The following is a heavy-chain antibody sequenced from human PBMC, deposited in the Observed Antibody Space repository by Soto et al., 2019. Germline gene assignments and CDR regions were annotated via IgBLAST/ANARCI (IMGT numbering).Heavy chain of an antibody. Sequence: QVQLVQSGAEVKQPGSSVKVSCKASGGTFSSYAISWVRQAPGQGLEWMGGIIPIFGTANYAQKFQGRVTITADESTSTAYMELSSLRSEDTAVYYCARYPLSPRYDSSGYYRGDYYFDYWGQGTLVTVSS. CDR1: GGTFSSYA. CDR2: IIPIFGTA. CDR3: ARYPLSPRYDSSGYYRGDYYFDY. D-gene: IGHD3-22*01. J-gene: IGHJ4*02. V-gene: IGHV1-69*01.